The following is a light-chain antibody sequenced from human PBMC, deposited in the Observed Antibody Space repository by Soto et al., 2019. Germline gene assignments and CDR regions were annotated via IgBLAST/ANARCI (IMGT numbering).Light chain of an antibody. V-gene: IGLV2-23*01. CDR3: CSYAGSDTYV. CDR1: SSDVGSYSF. Sequence: QSALTQPASVSGSPGQSITISCTGTSSDVGSYSFVSWYQHHPGQAPKLMIYEDIKRPSGISNRFSGSKSGSTASLTISGLQPEDHADYFCCSYAGSDTYVFGTGTKVTVL. CDR2: EDI. J-gene: IGLJ1*01.